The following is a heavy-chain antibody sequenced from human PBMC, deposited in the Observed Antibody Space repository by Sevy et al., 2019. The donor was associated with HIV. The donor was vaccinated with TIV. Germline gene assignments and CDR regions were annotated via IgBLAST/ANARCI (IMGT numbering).Heavy chain of an antibody. J-gene: IGHJ6*02. CDR2: IIPIFGTA. CDR3: ARALSDIMATNYYYYYGMDV. V-gene: IGHV1-69*13. D-gene: IGHD5-12*01. Sequence: ASVKVSCKASGGTFSSYAISWVRQAPGQGLEWMGGIIPIFGTANYAQKFQGRVTITADESTSTAYMELSSLRSEDTAVYYCARALSDIMATNYYYYYGMDVWGQGTTVTVSS. CDR1: GGTFSSYA.